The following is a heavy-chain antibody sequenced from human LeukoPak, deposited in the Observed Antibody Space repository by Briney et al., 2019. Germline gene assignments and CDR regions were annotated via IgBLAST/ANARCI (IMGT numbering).Heavy chain of an antibody. CDR3: AGGYYDSSGYYYGFDY. Sequence: SVKVSCKASAGTFSSYAISWVRQAPGQGLEWMGGIIPIFGTANYAQKFQGRVTITADESTSTAYMELSSLRSEDTAVYYCAGGYYDSSGYYYGFDYWGQGTLVTVSS. V-gene: IGHV1-69*13. J-gene: IGHJ4*02. CDR1: AGTFSSYA. CDR2: IIPIFGTA. D-gene: IGHD3-22*01.